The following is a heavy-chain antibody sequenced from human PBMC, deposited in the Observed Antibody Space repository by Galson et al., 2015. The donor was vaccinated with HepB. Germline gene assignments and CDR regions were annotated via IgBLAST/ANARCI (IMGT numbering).Heavy chain of an antibody. CDR2: IIPIFGTA. D-gene: IGHD3-3*01. V-gene: IGHV1-69*13. CDR3: AREEARITIFGVVMGRGGMDV. J-gene: IGHJ6*02. CDR1: GGTFSSYA. Sequence: SVKVSCKASGGTFSSYAISWVRQAPGQGLEWMGGIIPIFGTANYAQKFQGRVTITADESTSTAYMELSSLRSEDTAVYYCAREEARITIFGVVMGRGGMDVWGQGTTVTVSS.